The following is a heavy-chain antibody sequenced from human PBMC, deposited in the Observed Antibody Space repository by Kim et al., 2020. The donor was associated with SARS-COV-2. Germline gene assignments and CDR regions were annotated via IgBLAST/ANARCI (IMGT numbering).Heavy chain of an antibody. D-gene: IGHD3-3*01. CDR3: AGGRITIFGVVTEFDY. V-gene: IGHV4-31*02. Sequence: SVKKRVNISVDTSKNQFYLKLSSVTAADTAVYYCAGGRITIFGVVTEFDYWGQGTLVTVSS. J-gene: IGHJ4*02.